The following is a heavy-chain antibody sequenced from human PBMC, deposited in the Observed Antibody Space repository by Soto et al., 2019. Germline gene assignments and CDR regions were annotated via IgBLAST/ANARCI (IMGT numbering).Heavy chain of an antibody. CDR3: ARGKFGWYSSGPDAFDI. J-gene: IGHJ3*02. V-gene: IGHV1-46*03. CDR1: GYTFTSYY. Sequence: ASVKVSCKASGYTFTSYYVHWVRQAPGQGLEWMGIINPSGGSTSYAQKFQGRVTMTRDTSTSTVYMELSSLRSEDTAVYYCARGKFGWYSSGPDAFDIWGQGTMVTVSS. D-gene: IGHD6-19*01. CDR2: INPSGGST.